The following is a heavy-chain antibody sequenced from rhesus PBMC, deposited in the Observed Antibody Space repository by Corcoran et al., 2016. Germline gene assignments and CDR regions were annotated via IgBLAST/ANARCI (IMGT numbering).Heavy chain of an antibody. Sequence: QLQLQESGPGLVKPSETLSVTCAVSGGSISSSYWSWIRQAPGKGLEWIGYIYGSGRSPNYNPSLKSRVTLSVDTPKNQLSLRLSSVTAADTAVYYCASPLRYRFDYWGQGVLVTVSS. J-gene: IGHJ4*01. CDR1: GGSISSSY. CDR2: IYGSGRSP. D-gene: IGHD4-29*01. CDR3: ASPLRYRFDY. V-gene: IGHV4-169*02.